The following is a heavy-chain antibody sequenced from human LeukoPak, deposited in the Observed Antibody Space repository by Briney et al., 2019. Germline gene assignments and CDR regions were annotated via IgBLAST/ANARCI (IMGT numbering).Heavy chain of an antibody. CDR2: DGSNK. Sequence: PGRSLRLSCAASGFTFSTYGMHWVRQAPGRGLEWLAYDGSNKYYADSVKGRFTISRDSSQNTLYPQMNSLRAEDTAVYYCARGSGWYGPYYFDYWGQGTLVTVSS. D-gene: IGHD6-19*01. CDR3: ARGSGWYGPYYFDY. J-gene: IGHJ4*02. CDR1: GFTFSTYG. V-gene: IGHV3-30*03.